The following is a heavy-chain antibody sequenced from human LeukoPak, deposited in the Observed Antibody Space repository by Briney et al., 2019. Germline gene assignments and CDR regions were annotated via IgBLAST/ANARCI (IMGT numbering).Heavy chain of an antibody. CDR2: ISGSGENT. CDR1: GFTFSSYA. J-gene: IGHJ4*02. D-gene: IGHD3-16*02. CDR3: AKTVSGSYSYQGGDY. V-gene: IGHV3-23*01. Sequence: GGSLTLSCAASGFTFSSYAMSWVRQAPGKGLEWVSAISGSGENTNYADSAKGRFTMSRDNSRNMLYLQMNSLRDEDTAKYYCAKTVSGSYSYQGGDYWGQGTLVTVSS.